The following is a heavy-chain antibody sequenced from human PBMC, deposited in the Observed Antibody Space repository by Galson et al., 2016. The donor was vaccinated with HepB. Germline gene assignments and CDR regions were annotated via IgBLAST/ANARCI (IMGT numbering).Heavy chain of an antibody. J-gene: IGHJ6*02. CDR2: ICDGGSA. D-gene: IGHD3-10*01. V-gene: IGHV3-66*01. CDR1: GFTVSSNC. CDR3: ARDPPGVPDFALDV. Sequence: SLRLSCAASGFTVSSNCMSWVRQAPGKGLEWVSLICDGGSAYYTDSVKARFTISRDNSKNTLYLQKNNLRPEDTAVYFCARDPPGVPDFALDVWGQGTTVTVSS.